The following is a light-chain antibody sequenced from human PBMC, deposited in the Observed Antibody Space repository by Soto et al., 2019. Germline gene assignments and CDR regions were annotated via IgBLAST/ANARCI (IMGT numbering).Light chain of an antibody. Sequence: EIVMTQSPATLSVSPGERATLSCRASQSVSSNLAWYQQKPGQAPRLLIYGASTRAPGLPARFSGSGSGTEFTLTISSLQSEDFAVYYCQQYNNWPGTFGQGTKVEIK. CDR3: QQYNNWPGT. CDR1: QSVSSN. CDR2: GAS. V-gene: IGKV3-15*01. J-gene: IGKJ1*01.